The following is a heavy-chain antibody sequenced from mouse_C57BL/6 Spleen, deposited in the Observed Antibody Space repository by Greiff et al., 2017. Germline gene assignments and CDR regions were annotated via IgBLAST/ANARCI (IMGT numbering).Heavy chain of an antibody. Sequence: QVQLQQPGAELVRPGSSVKLSCKASGYTFTSYWMHWVKQRPIQGLEWIGNIDPSDSDTHYNQKFKDKATLTVDKSSSTAYMQLSSLTSEDSAVYYCARYYYGSPAMDYWGQGTSVTVSS. D-gene: IGHD1-1*01. CDR3: ARYYYGSPAMDY. CDR1: GYTFTSYW. J-gene: IGHJ4*01. CDR2: IDPSDSDT. V-gene: IGHV1-52*01.